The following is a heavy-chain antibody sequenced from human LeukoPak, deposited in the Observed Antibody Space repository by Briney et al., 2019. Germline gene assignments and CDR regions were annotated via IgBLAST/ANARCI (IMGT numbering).Heavy chain of an antibody. J-gene: IGHJ6*02. V-gene: IGHV3-9*01. D-gene: IGHD3-3*01. CDR3: ARDCKQKVTYYDFWSGYSYGMDV. CDR1: GFTFNDYA. Sequence: GGSLRLSCAASGFTFNDYAMHWVRQAPGKGLEWVSGISWNSGSIGYADSVKGRFTISRDNAKNSLYLQMNSLRAEDTALYYCARDCKQKVTYYDFWSGYSYGMDVWGQGTTVTVSS. CDR2: ISWNSGSI.